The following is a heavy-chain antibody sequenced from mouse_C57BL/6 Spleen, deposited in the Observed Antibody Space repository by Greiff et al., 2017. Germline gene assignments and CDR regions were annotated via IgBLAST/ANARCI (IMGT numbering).Heavy chain of an antibody. CDR1: GFSLTSYG. D-gene: IGHD1-1*01. CDR3: AKNLITTVVATDYAMDY. CDR2: IWRGGST. V-gene: IGHV2-5*01. J-gene: IGHJ4*01. Sequence: VQLQESGPGLVQPSQSLSITCTVSGFSLTSYGVHWVRQSPGKGLEWLGVIWRGGSTDYNAAFMSRLSITKDNSKSHVFFKMNSLQADDTAIYYCAKNLITTVVATDYAMDYWGQGTSVTVSS.